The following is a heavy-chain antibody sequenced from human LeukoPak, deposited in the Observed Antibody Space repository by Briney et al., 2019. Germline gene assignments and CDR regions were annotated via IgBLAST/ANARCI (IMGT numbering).Heavy chain of an antibody. CDR2: ISASSDFS. Sequence: PGGSLRLSCAASELSFSSNAMSWVRQAPGKGLEWVSGISASSDFSFYADSVRGRFSISRDNSRNTLYLQMNSLRAEDTALYYCALNWNLDYWGQGTLVTVSS. J-gene: IGHJ4*02. CDR1: ELSFSSNA. CDR3: ALNWNLDY. D-gene: IGHD1-20*01. V-gene: IGHV3-23*01.